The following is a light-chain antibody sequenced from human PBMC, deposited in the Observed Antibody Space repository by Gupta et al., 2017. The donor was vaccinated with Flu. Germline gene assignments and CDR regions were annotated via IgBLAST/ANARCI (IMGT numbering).Light chain of an antibody. Sequence: RVTISCSGSSSNLGSNTVYWYQQYPVTAPHVVIYSNTQRPSVCPDRFSGSKSGTSASLAISGLQAEDEADYFCAARDDSLDGPVFGVGTKLTVL. CDR2: SNT. J-gene: IGLJ2*01. CDR1: SSNLGSNT. CDR3: AARDDSLDGPV. V-gene: IGLV1-44*01.